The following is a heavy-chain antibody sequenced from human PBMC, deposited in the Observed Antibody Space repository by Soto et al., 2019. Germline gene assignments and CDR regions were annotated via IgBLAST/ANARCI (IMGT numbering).Heavy chain of an antibody. V-gene: IGHV1-2*02. CDR3: ARDASGRRVYDYVWGSYRFDY. J-gene: IGHJ4*02. D-gene: IGHD3-16*02. Sequence: GASVKVSCKASGYTFTGYYMHWVRQAPGQGLEWMGWINPNSGGTNYAQKFQGRVTMTRDTSISTAYMELSRLRSDDTAVYYCARDASGRRVYDYVWGSYRFDYWGQGTLVTVSS. CDR2: INPNSGGT. CDR1: GYTFTGYY.